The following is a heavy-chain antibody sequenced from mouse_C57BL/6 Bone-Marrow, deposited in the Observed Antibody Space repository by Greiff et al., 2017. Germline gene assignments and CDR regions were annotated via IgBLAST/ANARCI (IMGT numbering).Heavy chain of an antibody. Sequence: QVQLQQSGPELVKPGASVKISCKASGYAFSSSWMNWVKQRPGKGLEWIGRIYPGDGDTNYNGKFKGKATLTADKSSSTAYMQLSSLTSEDSAVYFCARGGQLRLLFAYWGQGTLVTVSA. J-gene: IGHJ3*01. D-gene: IGHD3-2*02. V-gene: IGHV1-82*01. CDR2: IYPGDGDT. CDR1: GYAFSSSW. CDR3: ARGGQLRLLFAY.